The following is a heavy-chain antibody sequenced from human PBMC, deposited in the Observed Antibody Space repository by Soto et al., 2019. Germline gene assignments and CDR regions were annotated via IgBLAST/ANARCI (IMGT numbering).Heavy chain of an antibody. V-gene: IGHV3-21*01. CDR2: ISSGGAYI. Sequence: EVQLVESGGGLVKHGGYLRLSCAASGFTFSSYNMNWVRQAPGKGLEWVSSISSGGAYIKYADSVKGRFTISRDTAKNSLYLQMNSLRVEDTAVYYCSRDSSSWSIWFDPWGQGTLVTVSS. D-gene: IGHD6-13*01. J-gene: IGHJ5*02. CDR3: SRDSSSWSIWFDP. CDR1: GFTFSSYN.